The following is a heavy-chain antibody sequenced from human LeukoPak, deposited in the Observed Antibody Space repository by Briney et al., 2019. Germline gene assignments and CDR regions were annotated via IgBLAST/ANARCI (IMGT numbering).Heavy chain of an antibody. V-gene: IGHV3-9*01. Sequence: PGGSLRLSCAASGFTFDDYAMHWVRQAPGKGLEWVSGISWNSGSIGYANSVKGRFTISRDNAKNSLYLQMNSLRAEDTALYYCAKDKYSSSAYYFDYWGQGTLVTVSS. CDR2: ISWNSGSI. CDR1: GFTFDDYA. CDR3: AKDKYSSSAYYFDY. J-gene: IGHJ4*02. D-gene: IGHD6-13*01.